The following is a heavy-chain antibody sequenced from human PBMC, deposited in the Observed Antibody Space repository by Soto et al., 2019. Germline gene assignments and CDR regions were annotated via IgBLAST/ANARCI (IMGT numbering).Heavy chain of an antibody. V-gene: IGHV4-59*07. J-gene: IGHJ3*02. CDR3: ARGYYDILTGYPHDAFDI. Sequence: ADTLSLTCTVSGGSISSYYWSWIRQPPGKGLEWIGYIYYSGSTNYNPSLKSRVTISVDTSKNQFSLKLSSVTAADTAVYYCARGYYDILTGYPHDAFDIWGQGTMVTVSS. D-gene: IGHD3-9*01. CDR2: IYYSGST. CDR1: GGSISSYY.